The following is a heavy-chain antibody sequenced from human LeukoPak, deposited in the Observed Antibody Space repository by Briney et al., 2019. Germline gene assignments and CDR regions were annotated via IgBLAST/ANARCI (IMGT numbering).Heavy chain of an antibody. CDR1: GGTFSSYA. CDR2: IIPIFGTA. Sequence: SVKVSCKASGGTFSSYAISWLRQAPGQGLEWMGGIIPIFGTANYAQKFQGRVTITTDESTSTAYVELSSLRSEDTAVYYCARGDLEVKALDYWGQGTLVTVSS. V-gene: IGHV1-69*05. CDR3: ARGDLEVKALDY. J-gene: IGHJ4*02. D-gene: IGHD4-23*01.